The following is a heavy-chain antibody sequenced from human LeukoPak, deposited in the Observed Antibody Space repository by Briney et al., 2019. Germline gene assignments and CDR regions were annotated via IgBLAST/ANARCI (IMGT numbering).Heavy chain of an antibody. Sequence: GGALRLSCAASGFTFSSYAMSWVRQAPGKGLEWVSAISGSGGSTYYADSVKGRFTISRDNSKNTLYLQMNSLSAEDTAVYYCAKHADSGPPSIYYFDYWGQGTLVTVSS. V-gene: IGHV3-23*01. D-gene: IGHD2-15*01. CDR2: ISGSGGST. CDR1: GFTFSSYA. CDR3: AKHADSGPPSIYYFDY. J-gene: IGHJ4*02.